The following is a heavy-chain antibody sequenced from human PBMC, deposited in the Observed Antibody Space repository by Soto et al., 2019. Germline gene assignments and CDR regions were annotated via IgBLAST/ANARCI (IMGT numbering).Heavy chain of an antibody. Sequence: EVQLLESGGGLVQPGGSLRLSCAASGFTFSSYAMSWVRQAPGKGLEWVSAISGSGGSTYYADSVKGRFTISRDNSKNTLYLQMNSLRAEDTAVYYCAKGSSGWDKCYYYGMDVWGQGTTVTVSS. V-gene: IGHV3-23*01. J-gene: IGHJ6*02. CDR2: ISGSGGST. CDR3: AKGSSGWDKCYYYGMDV. CDR1: GFTFSSYA. D-gene: IGHD6-19*01.